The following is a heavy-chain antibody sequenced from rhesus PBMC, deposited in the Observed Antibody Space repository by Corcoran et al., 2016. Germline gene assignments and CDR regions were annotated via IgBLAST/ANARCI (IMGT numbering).Heavy chain of an antibody. CDR2: IYGSGGSN. D-gene: IGHD5-42*01. J-gene: IGHJ2*01. CDR1: GYSISSGYY. CDR3: ARVGSSWSEWDTVGTEWYFDL. V-gene: IGHV4S14*01. Sequence: QVQLQESGPGLVKPSETLSLTRAVSGYSISSGYYWGWIRQPPGKGMEWIGSIYGSGGSNYVNPTLKSRVTLAVATSKNQFSLKLSAVTAADTAVYYCARVGSSWSEWDTVGTEWYFDLWGPGTPITISS.